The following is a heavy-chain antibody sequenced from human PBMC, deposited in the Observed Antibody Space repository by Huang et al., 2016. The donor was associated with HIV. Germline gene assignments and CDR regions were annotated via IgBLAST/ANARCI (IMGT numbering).Heavy chain of an antibody. CDR2: IIQDGSEK. Sequence: LVESGGGLVQPGGSLRLSCGGSTVPFTAYWLTWVRQPSGQGLYWVASIIQDGSEKFYLDSVKGRFNSSRDNGKKLLLLYMTSLQVDDTATYFCVTKASAMDVWGQGTTVIVSS. CDR1: TVPFTAYW. V-gene: IGHV3-7*01. D-gene: IGHD2-8*01. CDR3: VTKASAMDV. J-gene: IGHJ6*02.